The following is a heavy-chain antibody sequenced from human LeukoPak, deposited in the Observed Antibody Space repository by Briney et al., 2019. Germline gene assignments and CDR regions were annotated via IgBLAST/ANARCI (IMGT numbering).Heavy chain of an antibody. J-gene: IGHJ4*02. CDR3: ARGASGYDFHLSV. D-gene: IGHD5-12*01. Sequence: ASVKVSCKASGYTFTSYYMHWVRQAPGQGLEWMGIINPSGGSTSYAQKFQGRVTMTRNTSISTAYMELSSLRSEDTAVYYCARGASGYDFHLSVWGQGTLVTVSS. V-gene: IGHV1-46*01. CDR1: GYTFTSYY. CDR2: INPSGGST.